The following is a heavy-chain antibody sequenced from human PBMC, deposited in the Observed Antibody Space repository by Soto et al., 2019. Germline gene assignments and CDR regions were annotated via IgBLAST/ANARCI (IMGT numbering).Heavy chain of an antibody. V-gene: IGHV3-21*01. Sequence: GGSLRLSCVASGFTFSSYSMNWVRQAPGKGLEWVSSISRSSSFIYYTDSVKGRFTISRDNAENSLYLQMNSLRAEDTAVYYCSINMPSRTNVYWGQGALGTACS. CDR1: GFTFSSYS. CDR2: ISRSSSFI. D-gene: IGHD2-8*01. J-gene: IGHJ4*02. CDR3: SINMPSRTNVY.